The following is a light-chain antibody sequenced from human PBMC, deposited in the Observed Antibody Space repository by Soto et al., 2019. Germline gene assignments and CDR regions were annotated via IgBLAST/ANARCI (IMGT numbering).Light chain of an antibody. V-gene: IGLV2-8*01. CDR3: SSYAGSNKSV. CDR1: SSDVGGSNY. J-gene: IGLJ1*01. CDR2: EVS. Sequence: QSALTQPPSASGSPGQSVTISCTGTSSDVGGSNYVSWYQQHPGKAPKLMIYEVSKRPSGVPDRFSGSKSGNTASLTVSGLQPEDEADYYCSSYAGSNKSVFGTGTKLTVL.